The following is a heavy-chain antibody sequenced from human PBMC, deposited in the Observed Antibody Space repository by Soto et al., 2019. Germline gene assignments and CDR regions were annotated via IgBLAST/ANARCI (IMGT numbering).Heavy chain of an antibody. CDR2: ISVYSSNT. CDR1: GYRFSNYG. Sequence: GASVKVSCKASGYRFSNYGIGWVRQAPGQGLEWMGWISVYSSNTNYAQKFQGRVTMTTDTPTTTGYMELRSLRSDDTAVYYCARVWTPRYSDWSSEAYGMDVWGQGTTVTVSS. J-gene: IGHJ6*02. V-gene: IGHV1-18*01. CDR3: ARVWTPRYSDWSSEAYGMDV. D-gene: IGHD3-9*01.